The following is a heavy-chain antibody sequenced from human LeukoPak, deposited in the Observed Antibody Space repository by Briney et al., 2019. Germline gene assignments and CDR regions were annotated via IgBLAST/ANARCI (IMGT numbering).Heavy chain of an antibody. Sequence: PGGSLRLPCAASGFTFSSYGMHWVRQAPGKGLEWVAFIRYDGSNKYYADSVKGRFTISRDNSKNTLYLQMRSLRAEDTAVYYCAKTAMAVYYSDYWGQGTLVTVSS. CDR2: IRYDGSNK. V-gene: IGHV3-30*02. CDR3: AKTAMAVYYSDY. J-gene: IGHJ4*02. D-gene: IGHD5-18*01. CDR1: GFTFSSYG.